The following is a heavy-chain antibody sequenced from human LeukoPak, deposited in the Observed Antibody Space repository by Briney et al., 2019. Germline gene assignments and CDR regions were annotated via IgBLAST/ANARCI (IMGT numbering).Heavy chain of an antibody. CDR2: ISAYNGNT. Sequence: GASVKVSCKASGYTFTSYGISWVRQAPGQGLEWMGWISAYNGNTNYAQKLQGRVTMTTDTSTSTAYMELRSLRSGDTAVYYCARVRDPSQDYYDSSGYYYMDVWGKGTTVTVSS. CDR1: GYTFTSYG. D-gene: IGHD3-22*01. CDR3: ARVRDPSQDYYDSSGYYYMDV. J-gene: IGHJ6*03. V-gene: IGHV1-18*01.